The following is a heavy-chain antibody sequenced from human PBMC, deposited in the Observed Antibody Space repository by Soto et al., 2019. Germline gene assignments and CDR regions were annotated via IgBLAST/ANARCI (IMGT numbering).Heavy chain of an antibody. CDR2: ISYDGSNK. J-gene: IGHJ4*02. D-gene: IGHD3-22*01. CDR3: ARVRIDSSSLFDY. CDR1: GFTFSSYA. V-gene: IGHV3-30-3*01. Sequence: QVQRVESGGGVVQPGRSLRLSCAASGFTFSSYAMHWVRQAPGKGLEWVAVISYDGSNKYYADSVKGRFTIYRDNYKNELYPLMNRQSAQVPVVYYRARVRIDSSSLFDYWGQGTLVTVSS.